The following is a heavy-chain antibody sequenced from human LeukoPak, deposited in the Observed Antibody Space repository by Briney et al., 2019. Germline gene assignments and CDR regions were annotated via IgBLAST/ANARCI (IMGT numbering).Heavy chain of an antibody. CDR3: ARDRGAEFRAFDI. Sequence: GGSLRLSCAASGFTFSSYEMNWVRQAPGKGLGWFSSISSSSSYIYYADSVKGRFTISRDNAKNSLYLQMNSLRAEDTAVYYCARDRGAEFRAFDIWGQGTMVTVSS. D-gene: IGHD1-26*01. J-gene: IGHJ3*02. V-gene: IGHV3-21*01. CDR1: GFTFSSYE. CDR2: ISSSSSYI.